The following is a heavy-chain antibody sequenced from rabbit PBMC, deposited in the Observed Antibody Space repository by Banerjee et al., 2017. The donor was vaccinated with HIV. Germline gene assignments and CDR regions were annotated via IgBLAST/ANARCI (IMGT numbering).Heavy chain of an antibody. CDR2: IYGGSSGDT. CDR1: GFSFSSSYW. J-gene: IGHJ4*01. D-gene: IGHD3-1*01. CDR3: ARDLTGVTGWNFNL. V-gene: IGHV1S45*01. Sequence: QQQLVESGGGLVQPGASLTLTCKASGFSFSSSYWICWVRQAPGKGLEWIACIYGGSSGDTYYASWAKGRFTISKTSATKVTLKRTSLTAADTATYCCARDLTGVTGWNFNLWGPGTLVTVS.